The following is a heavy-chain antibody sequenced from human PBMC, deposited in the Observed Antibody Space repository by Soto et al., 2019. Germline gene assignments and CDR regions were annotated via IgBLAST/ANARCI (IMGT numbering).Heavy chain of an antibody. Sequence: QLQESGPGLVMPSQTLSITCTVSGASINNNDYYWSWIRQTPGKGLEWIGYVYYSGSTDYIPSLKSRLSMSIDKSQNQFTLKLNSVTAADTATYYCARMSYFYDKWYFDLWGRGTLVTVSS. CDR1: GASINNNDYY. V-gene: IGHV4-30-4*01. CDR2: VYYSGST. D-gene: IGHD3-22*01. CDR3: ARMSYFYDKWYFDL. J-gene: IGHJ2*01.